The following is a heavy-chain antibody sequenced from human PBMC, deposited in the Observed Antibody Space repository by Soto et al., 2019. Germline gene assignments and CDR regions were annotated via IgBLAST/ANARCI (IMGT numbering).Heavy chain of an antibody. CDR1: GFTFSSYG. CDR3: ASSSRGYDFWSGYYNY. V-gene: IGHV3-33*01. J-gene: IGHJ4*02. Sequence: GGSLRLSCAASGFTFSSYGMHWVRQALGKGLEWVAVIWYDGSNKYYADSVKGRFTISRDNSKNTLYLQMNSLRAEDTAVYYCASSSRGYDFWSGYYNYWGQGTLVTVSS. D-gene: IGHD3-3*01. CDR2: IWYDGSNK.